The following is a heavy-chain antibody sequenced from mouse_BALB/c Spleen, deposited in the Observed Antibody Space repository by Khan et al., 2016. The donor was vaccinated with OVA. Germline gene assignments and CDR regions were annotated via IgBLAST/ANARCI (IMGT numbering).Heavy chain of an antibody. CDR2: TNPTNGRT. Sequence: QVQLQQPGAELVKAGASVKMSCKASGYTFTSYWMHWVKQRLGQGLEWFAETNPTNGRTYYNEKFKSKATLTVEKSSSTAYMLLSGPTFEDSAVYVGARIKKIVATYFDYWGQGTTLTVSS. V-gene: IGHV1S81*02. D-gene: IGHD1-1*01. CDR1: GYTFTSYW. CDR3: ARIKKIVATYFDY. J-gene: IGHJ2*01.